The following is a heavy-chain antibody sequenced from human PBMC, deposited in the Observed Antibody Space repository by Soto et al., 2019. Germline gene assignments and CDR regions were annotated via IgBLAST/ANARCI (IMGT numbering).Heavy chain of an antibody. J-gene: IGHJ6*02. CDR2: ISPYNGNT. Sequence: QGQLVQSGAEVKKPGASVKVSCKTAGYTFSSYDIGWVRQAPGQGLEWMGWISPYNGNTNYAQKFQGRVTMTTDISTKTAYMALRSMRSEDTAVYYCAREDRYYGMDVGGQGTTVTVS. V-gene: IGHV1-18*01. D-gene: IGHD2-15*01. CDR3: AREDRYYGMDV. CDR1: GYTFSSYD.